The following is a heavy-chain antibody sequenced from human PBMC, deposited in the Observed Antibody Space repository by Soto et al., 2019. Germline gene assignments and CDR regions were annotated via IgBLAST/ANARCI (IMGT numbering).Heavy chain of an antibody. V-gene: IGHV4-39*07. J-gene: IGHJ6*02. Sequence: SETLSLTCTVSGGSISSSSYYWGWIRQPPGKGLEWIGSIYYSGSTYYNPSLKSRVTISVDTSKNQFSLKLSSVTAADTAVYYCARAMGLDYYYGMDVWGQGTTVTVSS. CDR3: ARAMGLDYYYGMDV. CDR1: GGSISSSSYY. CDR2: IYYSGST.